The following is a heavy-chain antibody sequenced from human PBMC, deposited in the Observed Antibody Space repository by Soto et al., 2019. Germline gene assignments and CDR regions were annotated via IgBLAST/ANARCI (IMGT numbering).Heavy chain of an antibody. J-gene: IGHJ4*02. D-gene: IGHD3-22*01. CDR3: VRRYYYDKSGFYGFDF. CDR2: IYYTGTT. Sequence: PSETLSLTCNVSGVSIGSGDFYWSWIRQPPGKGLEWIGYIYYTGTTSYNPSLESRITISLQTSKNQFSLNLRSVTAADTAVYYCVRRYYYDKSGFYGFDFWGQGTLVTVSS. V-gene: IGHV4-30-4*01. CDR1: GVSIGSGDFY.